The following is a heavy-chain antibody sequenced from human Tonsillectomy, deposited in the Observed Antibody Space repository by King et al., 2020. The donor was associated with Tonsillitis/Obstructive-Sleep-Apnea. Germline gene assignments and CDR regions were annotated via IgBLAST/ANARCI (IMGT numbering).Heavy chain of an antibody. CDR2: INWNSGFI. Sequence: VQLVESGGGLVQPGRSLRLSCAASGFNFNDYAMHWVRQAPGKGLEWVSGINWNSGFIGYADSVKGRFTISRDNAKNSLYLQMNSLRAEDTALYYCAKDHMITFGGVIIDIWGRGTVVTVAS. J-gene: IGHJ3*02. CDR3: AKDHMITFGGVIIDI. CDR1: GFNFNDYA. V-gene: IGHV3-9*01. D-gene: IGHD3-16*01.